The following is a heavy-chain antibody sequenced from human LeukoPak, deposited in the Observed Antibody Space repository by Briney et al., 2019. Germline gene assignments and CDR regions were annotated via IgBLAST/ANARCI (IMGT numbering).Heavy chain of an antibody. V-gene: IGHV3-21*01. Sequence: GGSLRLSCAASGFTFSSYSMNWVRQAPGKGLEWVSSISSSSSYIYYADSVKGRFTISRDNAKTSLYLQMNSLRAEDTAVYYCARSGYSSSWYGNYWGQGTLVTVSS. CDR1: GFTFSSYS. J-gene: IGHJ4*02. CDR3: ARSGYSSSWYGNY. CDR2: ISSSSSYI. D-gene: IGHD6-13*01.